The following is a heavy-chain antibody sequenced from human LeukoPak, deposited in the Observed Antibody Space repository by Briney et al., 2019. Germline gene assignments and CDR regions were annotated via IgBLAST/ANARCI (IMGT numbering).Heavy chain of an antibody. CDR1: GGSVSSGNYY. CDR3: ARGVGAVYWYFDL. CDR2: IYYSGST. D-gene: IGHD1-26*01. J-gene: IGHJ2*01. V-gene: IGHV4-61*01. Sequence: PSETLSLTCTVSGGSVSSGNYYWSWIRQPPGKGLEWIGYIYYSGSTNYNPSLKRRVTISVDTSKNQFSLKLTSVTAADTAVYYCARGVGAVYWYFDLWGRGTLVTVSS.